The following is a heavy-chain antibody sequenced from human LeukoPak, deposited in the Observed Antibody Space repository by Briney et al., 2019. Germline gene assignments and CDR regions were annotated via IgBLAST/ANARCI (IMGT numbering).Heavy chain of an antibody. D-gene: IGHD5-18*01. J-gene: IGHJ4*02. Sequence: PSETLSLTCTVSGGSISSYYWSWIRQPPGKGMEWIGYIYYSGSTNYNPSLKSRVTISVDTSKTQFSLKLSSVTAADTAVYYCARSRGYSYGTTFLDYWGQGTLVTVSS. CDR2: IYYSGST. V-gene: IGHV4-59*08. CDR3: ARSRGYSYGTTFLDY. CDR1: GGSISSYY.